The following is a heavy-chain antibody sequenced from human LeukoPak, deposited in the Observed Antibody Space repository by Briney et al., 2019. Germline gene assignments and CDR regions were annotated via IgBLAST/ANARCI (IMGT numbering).Heavy chain of an antibody. J-gene: IGHJ4*02. CDR3: ARGRWVSSGYFEDY. Sequence: GESLKISCKASGYRFTTYWIGWVRQMPGKGLEWMGIIYPGDSDTRYSPSFEGQATISADKSITTAYLQWSSLKASDTAMYYCARGRWVSSGYFEDYWGQGTLVTVSS. CDR1: GYRFTTYW. D-gene: IGHD3-22*01. CDR2: IYPGDSDT. V-gene: IGHV5-51*01.